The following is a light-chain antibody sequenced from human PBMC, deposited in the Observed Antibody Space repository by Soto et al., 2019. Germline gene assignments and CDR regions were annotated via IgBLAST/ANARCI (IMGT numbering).Light chain of an antibody. Sequence: DIPMTQSPSTLSASIGDRVTITCRASQTINNWLAWYQQKPGKAPNLLIYHASNLETGVPSRFSGSAFGTEFTLTISSLQPDDFANYYCQHYNSYPWTFGQGTKVEIK. CDR2: HAS. CDR3: QHYNSYPWT. J-gene: IGKJ1*01. V-gene: IGKV1-5*01. CDR1: QTINNW.